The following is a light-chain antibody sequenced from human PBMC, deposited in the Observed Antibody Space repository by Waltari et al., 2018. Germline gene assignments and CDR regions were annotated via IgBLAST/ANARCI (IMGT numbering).Light chain of an antibody. CDR3: QKYDSAPQT. CDR2: GAS. J-gene: IGKJ1*01. V-gene: IGKV1-27*01. CDR1: QRISID. Sequence: DIQMTQSPSSLSASVGDRVTITCRASQRISIDLAWYQPKPGKAPKLLISGASTLQFGVPSRFSGSGSGTDFTLTISGLQPDDFATYYCQKYDSAPQTFGQGTKVEIK.